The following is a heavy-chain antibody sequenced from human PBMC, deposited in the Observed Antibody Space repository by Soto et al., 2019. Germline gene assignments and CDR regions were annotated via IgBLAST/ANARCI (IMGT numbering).Heavy chain of an antibody. CDR3: ARVNSSSWYRSYYYYGMDV. CDR1: GDSVSSNSAA. D-gene: IGHD6-13*01. J-gene: IGHJ6*02. Sequence: SQTLSLTCAISGDSVSSNSAAWNWIRQSPSRGLECLGRTYYRSKWYNDYAVSVKSRITINPDTSKNQFSLQLNSVTPEDTAVYYCARVNSSSWYRSYYYYGMDVWGQGTTVTVSS. V-gene: IGHV6-1*01. CDR2: TYYRSKWYN.